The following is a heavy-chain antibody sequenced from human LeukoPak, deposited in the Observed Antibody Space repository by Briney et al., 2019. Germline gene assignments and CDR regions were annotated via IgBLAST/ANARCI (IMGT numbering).Heavy chain of an antibody. Sequence: GGSLRLSCAVSGFTFSNYGMHWVRQAPGKGLEWVAVISYDGGNKDSADSLKGRFTISRDNSKNTLYLQMNSLRAEDTAVYYCARDGHYYDSSGLMGYWGQGTLVTVSS. CDR3: ARDGHYYDSSGLMGY. D-gene: IGHD3-22*01. J-gene: IGHJ4*02. CDR2: ISYDGGNK. CDR1: GFTFSNYG. V-gene: IGHV3-30*03.